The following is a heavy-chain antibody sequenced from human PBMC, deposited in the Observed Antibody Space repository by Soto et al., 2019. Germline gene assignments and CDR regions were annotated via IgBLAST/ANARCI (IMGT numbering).Heavy chain of an antibody. V-gene: IGHV1-2*04. CDR1: VYTFTAYY. D-gene: IGHD1-1*01. CDR3: ARNLDRRGFDI. J-gene: IGHJ3*02. CDR2: INPYSGGT. Sequence: QVELVQSGAEVKKPGSSAKVSSKASVYTFTAYYMHWVRQAPGQGFEWMCWINPYSGGTNYAQKLQGWATMTRHTDIRTAYMALSRLRSDDRALYYCARNLDRRGFDILVQGTMLTVSS.